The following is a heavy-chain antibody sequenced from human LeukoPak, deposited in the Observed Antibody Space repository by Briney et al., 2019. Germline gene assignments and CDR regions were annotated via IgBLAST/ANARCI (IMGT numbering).Heavy chain of an antibody. CDR1: GYSISSGYY. J-gene: IGHJ4*02. V-gene: IGHV4-38-2*02. CDR2: IYHSGNT. Sequence: PSETLSLTCTVFGYSISSGYYWGWIRQPPGKGLEWIGSIYHSGNTYYNPSLQSRVTISVDTSKNQFSLKLSSVTAADTAVYYCARVLVDTAMVTVFDYWGQGTLVTVSS. CDR3: ARVLVDTAMVTVFDY. D-gene: IGHD5-18*01.